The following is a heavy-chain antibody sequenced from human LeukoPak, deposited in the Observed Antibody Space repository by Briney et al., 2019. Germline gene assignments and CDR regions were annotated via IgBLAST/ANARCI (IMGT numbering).Heavy chain of an antibody. CDR2: IYYSGST. D-gene: IGHD3-22*01. J-gene: IGHJ4*02. Sequence: PSETLSLTCTVSGGSISSYYRSWIRQPPGKGLEWIGYIYYSGSTNYNPSLKSRVTISVDTSKNQFSLKLSSVTAADTAVYYCARTLRSGYYYAYFDYWGQGTLVTVSS. CDR3: ARTLRSGYYYAYFDY. CDR1: GGSISSYY. V-gene: IGHV4-59*01.